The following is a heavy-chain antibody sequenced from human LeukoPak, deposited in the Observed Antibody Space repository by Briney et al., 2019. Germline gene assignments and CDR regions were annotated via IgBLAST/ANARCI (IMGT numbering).Heavy chain of an antibody. CDR3: AREDTVAVAGNDY. J-gene: IGHJ4*02. D-gene: IGHD6-19*01. CDR2: ISSSSSYI. V-gene: IGHV3-21*01. Sequence: GGSLRLSCAASGFTFSSYSMNWVRQAPGKGLEWVSSISSSSSYIYYADSVKGRFTISRGNAKNSLYLQMNSLRAEDTAVYYCAREDTVAVAGNDYWGQGTLVTVSS. CDR1: GFTFSSYS.